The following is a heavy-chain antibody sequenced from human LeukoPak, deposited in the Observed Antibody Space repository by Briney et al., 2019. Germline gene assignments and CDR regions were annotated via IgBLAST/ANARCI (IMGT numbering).Heavy chain of an antibody. CDR3: AKDGVYFGEWLFDY. CDR1: GFPFSSYA. CDR2: ISASGGTT. D-gene: IGHD3-16*01. J-gene: IGHJ4*02. V-gene: IGHV3-23*01. Sequence: GGSLRLSCAASGFPFSSYAMNWVRQAPGKGLEWVSAISASGGTTYYADSVKGRFTISRDNPKNTVYLQMNSLSVEDAAVYYCAKDGVYFGEWLFDYWGQGTLVTVSS.